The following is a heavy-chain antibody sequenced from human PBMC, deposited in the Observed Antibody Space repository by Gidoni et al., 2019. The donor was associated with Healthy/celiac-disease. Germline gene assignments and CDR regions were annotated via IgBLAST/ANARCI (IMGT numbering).Heavy chain of an antibody. Sequence: EVRLGENGGGWIQPGGSRGPCGAAPGVTDRRNYMSWVRQAPGRGLGWVSILYSGGSTYSADSVKVRFTISRDNSKNTLYLQMNSLRAEDTAVYYCARVRGYSSGSLLCYFDYWGQGTLVTVSS. D-gene: IGHD6-19*01. J-gene: IGHJ4*02. CDR1: GVTDRRNY. CDR3: ARVRGYSSGSLLCYFDY. CDR2: LYSGGST. V-gene: IGHV3-53*02.